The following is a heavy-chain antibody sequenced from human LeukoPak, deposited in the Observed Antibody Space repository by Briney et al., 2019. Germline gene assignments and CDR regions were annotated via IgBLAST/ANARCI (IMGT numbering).Heavy chain of an antibody. J-gene: IGHJ5*02. CDR3: ARAIPAVAGTGWFDP. Sequence: SETLSLTCTVSGGSISNFYWSWIRQPPGKGLEWIGYISYSGSTEYIPSLKSRVTISVDKSKNQFSLKLSSVTAADTAVYYCARAIPAVAGTGWFDPWGQGTLVTVSS. D-gene: IGHD6-19*01. CDR1: GGSISNFY. CDR2: ISYSGST. V-gene: IGHV4-59*12.